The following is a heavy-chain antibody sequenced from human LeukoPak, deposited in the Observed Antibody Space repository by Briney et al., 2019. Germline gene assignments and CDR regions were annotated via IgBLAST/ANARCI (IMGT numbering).Heavy chain of an antibody. CDR2: ISSSSSYI. J-gene: IGHJ6*02. CDR3: ARDDRQWLTPYYGMDV. CDR1: GLTFSSHW. D-gene: IGHD3-22*01. Sequence: GGSLRLSCAASGLTFSSHWMHWVRQAPGKGLEWVSSISSSSSYIYYADSVEGRFTISRDNAKNSLYLQMNSLRAEDTAVYYCARDDRQWLTPYYGMDVWGQGTTVTVSS. V-gene: IGHV3-21*01.